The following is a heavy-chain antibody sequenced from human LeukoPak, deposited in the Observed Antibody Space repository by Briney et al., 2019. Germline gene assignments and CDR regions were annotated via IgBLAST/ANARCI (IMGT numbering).Heavy chain of an antibody. J-gene: IGHJ4*02. D-gene: IGHD4-17*01. Sequence: GRSLRLSCAASGFTSSSYDMHWVRQATGKGLEWVSAIGSAGDTYYPGSVKGRFTISRENAKNSLYLQMNSLRAGDTAVYYCASLMMTTVKRDYWGQGTLVTVSS. CDR3: ASLMMTTVKRDY. CDR2: IGSAGDT. V-gene: IGHV3-13*01. CDR1: GFTSSSYD.